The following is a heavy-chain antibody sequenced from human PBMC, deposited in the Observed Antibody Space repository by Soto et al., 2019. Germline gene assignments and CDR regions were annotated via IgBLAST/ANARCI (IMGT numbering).Heavy chain of an antibody. CDR1: GGTFSSYA. D-gene: IGHD2-15*01. Sequence: QVQLVQSGAEVKKPGSSVKVSCKASGGTFSSYAISWVRQAPGQGLEWMGGIIPIFGTANYAQKFQGRVTITADESTSTAYLEQSSLRSEETAVYYCARESRYCNGGSCYFLPGIDYWGQGTLVTVSS. V-gene: IGHV1-69*12. CDR3: ARESRYCNGGSCYFLPGIDY. J-gene: IGHJ4*02. CDR2: IIPIFGTA.